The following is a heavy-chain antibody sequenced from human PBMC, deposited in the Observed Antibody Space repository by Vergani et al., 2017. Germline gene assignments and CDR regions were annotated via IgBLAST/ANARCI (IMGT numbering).Heavy chain of an antibody. CDR3: ARAVCIEGSGWGCYFDY. CDR1: GFTFSSYE. J-gene: IGHJ4*02. Sequence: EVQLVESGGGLVQPGGSLRLSCAASGFTFSSYEMNWVRQAPGKGLEWVSYISSSGSTIYYADSVKGRFTISRDNAKNSLYLQMNSLRAEDTAVYYCARAVCIEGSGWGCYFDYWGQGTLVTVSS. CDR2: ISSSGSTI. V-gene: IGHV3-48*03. D-gene: IGHD6-19*01.